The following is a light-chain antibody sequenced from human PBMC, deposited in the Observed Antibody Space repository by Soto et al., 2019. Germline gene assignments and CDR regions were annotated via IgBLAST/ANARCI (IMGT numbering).Light chain of an antibody. CDR2: GSS. CDR1: QTVGSNS. CDR3: QQYGTSPLT. Sequence: VLTQSPGTLSLSPGERATLFCRASQTVGSNSLAWYQQKPGQAPRLLIYGSSTRATGIPDRFSGSGSGTDFTLTISGLEPEDFAVYFCQQYGTSPLTFGGGTKVDIK. J-gene: IGKJ4*01. V-gene: IGKV3-20*01.